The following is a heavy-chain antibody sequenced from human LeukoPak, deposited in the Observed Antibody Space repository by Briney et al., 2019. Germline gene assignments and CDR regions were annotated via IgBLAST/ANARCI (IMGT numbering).Heavy chain of an antibody. CDR1: RFTFSSYA. D-gene: IGHD6-13*01. Sequence: PGGSLRLSCAASRFTFSSYAMSWVRQAPGKGLEWVSVIYSGGSTYYADSVKGRSTISRDNSKNTLYLQMNSLRAEDTAVYYCARDRGKAGTYAFDIWGQGTMVTVSS. V-gene: IGHV3-66*01. CDR2: IYSGGST. J-gene: IGHJ3*02. CDR3: ARDRGKAGTYAFDI.